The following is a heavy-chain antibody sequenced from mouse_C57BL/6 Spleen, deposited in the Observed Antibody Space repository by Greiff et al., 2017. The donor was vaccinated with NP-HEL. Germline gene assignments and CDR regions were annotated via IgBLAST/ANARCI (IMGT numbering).Heavy chain of an antibody. J-gene: IGHJ2*01. V-gene: IGHV5-9*01. CDR3: ARQPFASSCYVLYYFDY. D-gene: IGHD3-2*02. Sequence: DVMLVESGGGLVKPGGSLKLSCAASGFTFSSYTMSWVRQTPEKRLEWVATISGGGGNTYYPDSVKGRFTISRDNAKNTLYLQMSSLRTEDTALYYCARQPFASSCYVLYYFDYWGQGTTLTVSS. CDR1: GFTFSSYT. CDR2: ISGGGGNT.